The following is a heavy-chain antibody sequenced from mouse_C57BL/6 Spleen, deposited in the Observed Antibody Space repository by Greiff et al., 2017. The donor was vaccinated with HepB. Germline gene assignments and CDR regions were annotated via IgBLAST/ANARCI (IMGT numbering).Heavy chain of an antibody. Sequence: QVQLKESGPGLVAPSQSLSITCTVSGFSLTSYAISWVRQPPGKGLEWLGVIWTGGGTNYNSALKSRLSISKDNSKSQVFLKMNSLQTDDTARYYCARNYPYDYDGTGWYFDVWGTGTTVTVSS. V-gene: IGHV2-9-1*01. CDR1: GFSLTSYA. CDR3: ARNYPYDYDGTGWYFDV. CDR2: IWTGGGT. D-gene: IGHD2-4*01. J-gene: IGHJ1*03.